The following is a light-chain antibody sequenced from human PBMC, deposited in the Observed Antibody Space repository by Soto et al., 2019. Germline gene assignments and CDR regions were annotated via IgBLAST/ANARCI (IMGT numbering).Light chain of an antibody. Sequence: QSSLTQPASVSGSPGQSITISCTGTSSDIGGFDYVSWYQHHPGEAPKLMIFEVSNRPSGISDRFSGSKSGNTASLTISGLQAEDEAEYYCSSYTRDTTLVVFGTGTKLIVL. CDR3: SSYTRDTTLVV. CDR2: EVS. CDR1: SSDIGGFDY. V-gene: IGLV2-14*01. J-gene: IGLJ1*01.